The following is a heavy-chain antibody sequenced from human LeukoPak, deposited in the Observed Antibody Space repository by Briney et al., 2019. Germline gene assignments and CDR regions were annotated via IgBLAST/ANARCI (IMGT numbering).Heavy chain of an antibody. CDR1: GFTFSSYG. D-gene: IGHD6-13*01. J-gene: IGHJ4*02. CDR2: VSSDGNIK. Sequence: GGALRLSCAASGFTFSSYGIHWVRQAPGKGLEWVAVVSSDGNIKYYADSVKGRFTIYRDTSKNTVYLQMNSLGAEDTAFYYCARGYSSSWLGYFDHWGQGTLVTVSS. V-gene: IGHV3-30*03. CDR3: ARGYSSSWLGYFDH.